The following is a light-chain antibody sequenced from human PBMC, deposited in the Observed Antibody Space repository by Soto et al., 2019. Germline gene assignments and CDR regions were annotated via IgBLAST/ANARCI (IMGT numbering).Light chain of an antibody. CDR2: KAS. CDR3: QQYSSYST. Sequence: DIQMTQSPSTLSASVGDTVTITCRASQTFSNCLAWYQQKPGKAPKLLIHKASSLQSGVPSRFSGSGSGTVFTLTISSLQPDDSASYCCQQYSSYSTFGQGTKLEIK. J-gene: IGKJ2*01. V-gene: IGKV1-5*03. CDR1: QTFSNC.